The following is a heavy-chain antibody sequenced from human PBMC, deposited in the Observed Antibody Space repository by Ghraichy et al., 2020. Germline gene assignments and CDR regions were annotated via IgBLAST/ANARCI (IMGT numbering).Heavy chain of an antibody. V-gene: IGHV3-66*01. J-gene: IGHJ6*02. CDR1: GFTVSSNY. D-gene: IGHD2-21*02. CDR2: IYSGGST. CDR3: ARWACGGDCYSYYYYGMDV. Sequence: GGSLRLSCAASGFTVSSNYMSWVRQAPGKGLEWVSVIYSGGSTYYADSVKGRFTISRDNSKNTLYLQMNSLRAEDTAVYYCARWACGGDCYSYYYYGMDVWGQGTTVTVSS.